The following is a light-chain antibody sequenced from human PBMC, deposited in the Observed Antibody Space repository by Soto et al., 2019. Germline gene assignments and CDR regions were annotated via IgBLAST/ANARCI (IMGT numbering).Light chain of an antibody. J-gene: IGKJ1*01. CDR3: LQYNSYSQT. Sequence: DIQMTQSPSNLFASVGDRVTITCRASQSISSWLAWYQQKPGKAPKLLIYDASSLESGVPSRFSGSGSGTEFTLTISSLQPDDFATYYCLQYNSYSQTFGQGTKVDIK. CDR2: DAS. CDR1: QSISSW. V-gene: IGKV1-5*01.